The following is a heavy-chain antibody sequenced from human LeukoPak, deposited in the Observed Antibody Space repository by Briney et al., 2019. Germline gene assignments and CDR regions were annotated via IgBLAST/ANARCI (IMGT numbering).Heavy chain of an antibody. CDR2: ITYSGST. V-gene: IGHV4-30-4*08. D-gene: IGHD5-12*01. J-gene: IGHJ4*02. Sequence: SETLSLTCAVSGGSISSTSFYWGWIRQPPGKGLEWIGHITYSGSTDYSPSLRSRVTMSVDTSKNQFSLKLNSVTAAETAMYFCARGGVGGYDYFDSWGQGTLVAVSS. CDR1: GGSISSTSFY. CDR3: ARGGVGGYDYFDS.